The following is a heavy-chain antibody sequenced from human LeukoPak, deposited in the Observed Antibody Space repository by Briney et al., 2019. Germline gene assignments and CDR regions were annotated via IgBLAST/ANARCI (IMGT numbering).Heavy chain of an antibody. CDR3: AKDPSFGVVVS. CDR2: ISGSGGST. V-gene: IGHV3-23*01. D-gene: IGHD3-3*01. J-gene: IGHJ4*02. CDR1: GFTFSNHG. Sequence: PGGSLRLSCAASGFTFSNHGMNWARQAPGKGLEWVSAISGSGGSTYYADSVKGRFTISRDNSKNTLYLQMNSLRAEDTAVYYCAKDPSFGVVVSWGQGTLVTVSS.